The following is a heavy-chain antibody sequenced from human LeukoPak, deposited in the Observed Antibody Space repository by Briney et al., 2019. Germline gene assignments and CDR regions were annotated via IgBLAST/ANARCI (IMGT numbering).Heavy chain of an antibody. CDR1: GFTFSSYS. CDR3: ARGILRYFDWLSTQFDY. CDR2: ISSSSSYI. D-gene: IGHD3-9*01. J-gene: IGHJ4*02. Sequence: GGSLRLSCAASGFTFSSYSMNWVRQAPGKGLEWVSSISSSSSYIYYADSVKGRFTISRDNAKNSLYLQMNSLRAEDTAVYYCARGILRYFDWLSTQFDYWGQGTLVTVSS. V-gene: IGHV3-21*01.